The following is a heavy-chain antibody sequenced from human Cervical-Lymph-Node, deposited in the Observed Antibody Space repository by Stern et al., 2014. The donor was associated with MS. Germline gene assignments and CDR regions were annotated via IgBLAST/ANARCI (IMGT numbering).Heavy chain of an antibody. CDR3: ARATLGGLDWYFDL. V-gene: IGHV4-31*03. CDR1: GDSISSGGYY. Sequence: VQLVQSGPGLVKPSQTLSLTCTVSGDSISSGGYYWSWIRQHPGKGLEWIGYINYSGRTYYKPSLKSRVTISVDTSKNTFSLKLTSVTAADTAVYYCARATLGGLDWYFDLRGRGTQVTASS. D-gene: IGHD3-16*01. J-gene: IGHJ2*01. CDR2: INYSGRT.